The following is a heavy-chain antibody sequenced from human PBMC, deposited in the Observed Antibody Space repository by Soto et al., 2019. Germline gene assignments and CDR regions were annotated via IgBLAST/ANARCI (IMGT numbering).Heavy chain of an antibody. J-gene: IGHJ4*02. CDR1: GGSFSSYA. D-gene: IGHD6-6*01. CDR3: AREYRSSSGRFYN. CDR2: IIPIFGTP. V-gene: IGHV1-69*01. Sequence: QVQLVQSGAEVKKPGSSVKVSCKASGGSFSSYAISWVRQAPGQGLEWMGGIIPIFGTPSYAQKFQGRVTISADESTSTAYMELSSLRSEDTAVYYCAREYRSSSGRFYNWGQGTLVTVSS.